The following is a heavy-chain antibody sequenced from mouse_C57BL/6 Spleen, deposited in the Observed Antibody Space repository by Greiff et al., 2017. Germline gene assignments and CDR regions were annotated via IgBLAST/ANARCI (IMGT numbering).Heavy chain of an antibody. CDR1: GFSLTSYA. CDR2: IWTGGGT. D-gene: IGHD1-1*01. CDR3: ARGRDYGSSFYAMDY. J-gene: IGHJ4*01. Sequence: VKLMESGPGLVAPSQSLSITCTVSGFSLTSYAISWVRQPPGKGLEWLGVIWTGGGTNYNSALKSRLSISKDNSKSQVFLKMNSLQTDDTARYYCARGRDYGSSFYAMDYWGQGTSVTVSS. V-gene: IGHV2-9-1*01.